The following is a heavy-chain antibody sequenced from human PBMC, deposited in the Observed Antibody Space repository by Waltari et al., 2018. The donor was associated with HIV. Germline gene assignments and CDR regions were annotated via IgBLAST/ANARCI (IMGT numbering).Heavy chain of an antibody. V-gene: IGHV3-74*01. D-gene: IGHD2-21*01. J-gene: IGHJ4*02. CDR3: ARDPYYGADY. Sequence: EVQLVESGGGLVQPGGSLRLSCAASGFTFSKYWMHWIRQVPGKGLEWVSRIEGDGSTTYYVDSGKGRFTISRDNAKNTLYLQMNYLSAEDTAVYFCARDPYYGADYWGQGTLVTVSS. CDR1: GFTFSKYW. CDR2: IEGDGSTT.